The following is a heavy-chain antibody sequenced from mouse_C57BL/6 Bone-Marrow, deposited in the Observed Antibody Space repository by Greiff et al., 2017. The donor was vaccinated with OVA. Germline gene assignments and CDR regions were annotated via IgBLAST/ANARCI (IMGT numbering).Heavy chain of an antibody. CDR2: IDPSDSYT. CDR3: ARGGYGMPRLDY. Sequence: QVQLQQPGAELVRPGTSVKLSCKASGYTFTSYWMHWVKQRPGQGLEWIGVIDPSDSYTNYNQKFKGKATLTVDTSSSTAYMQLSSLTSEDSAVYYCARGGYGMPRLDYWGKGTTLTVSS. CDR1: GYTFTSYW. J-gene: IGHJ2*01. V-gene: IGHV1-59*01. D-gene: IGHD2-10*02.